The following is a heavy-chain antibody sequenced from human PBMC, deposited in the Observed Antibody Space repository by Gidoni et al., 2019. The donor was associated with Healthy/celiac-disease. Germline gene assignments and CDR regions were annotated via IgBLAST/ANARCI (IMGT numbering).Heavy chain of an antibody. Sequence: VQLVESGGGVVQPGGARRRSWGARGVTFSSHAMHWVRQAPGKGLELVAVISYDGSNKYYADSVKGRFTISRDNSKNTLYLQMNSLRAEDTAVYYCARVDPIAGIAAGPFFDYWGQGTLVTVSS. CDR3: ARVDPIAGIAAGPFFDY. CDR2: ISYDGSNK. J-gene: IGHJ4*02. D-gene: IGHD6-13*01. CDR1: GVTFSSHA. V-gene: IGHV3-30-3*01.